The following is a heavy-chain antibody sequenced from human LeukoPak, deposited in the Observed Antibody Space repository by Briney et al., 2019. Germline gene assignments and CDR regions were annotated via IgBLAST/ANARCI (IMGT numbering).Heavy chain of an antibody. CDR3: ARERPGIAAAGPFDY. V-gene: IGHV3-30-3*01. Sequence: PGRSLRPSCAASGFTFSSYAMHWVRQAPGKGLEWVAVISYDGSNKYYADSVKGRFIISRDNSKNTLYLQMNSLRAEDTAVYYCARERPGIAAAGPFDYWGQGTLVTVSS. D-gene: IGHD6-13*01. J-gene: IGHJ4*02. CDR2: ISYDGSNK. CDR1: GFTFSSYA.